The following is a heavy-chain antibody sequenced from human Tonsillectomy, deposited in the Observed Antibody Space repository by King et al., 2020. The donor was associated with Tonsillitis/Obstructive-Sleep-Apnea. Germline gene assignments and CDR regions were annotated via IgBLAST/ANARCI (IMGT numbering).Heavy chain of an antibody. Sequence: QLVQSGGGLVKPGGSLRLSCAASGFTFSNAWMSWVRQAPGKGLEWVGRIKSKTDVGTTDYAAPVKGRFTISRDDSKNTLYLQMNSLKTEDTAVYYCTTGRSYWGQGTLVTVSS. J-gene: IGHJ4*02. CDR3: TTGRSY. CDR1: GFTFSNAW. V-gene: IGHV3-15*01. CDR2: IKSKTDVGTT.